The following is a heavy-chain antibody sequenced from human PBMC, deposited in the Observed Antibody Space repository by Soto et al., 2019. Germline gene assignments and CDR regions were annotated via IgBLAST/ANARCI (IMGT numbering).Heavy chain of an antibody. Sequence: SETVSLTCTVSGGAIRSAGYYWSWIRQHPGKGLEWIGYIYYSGSTYYNPSLKSRVSISADTSNIQFSQKLTSVTAADTAVYYCAGGSSRSWFDPWGQGTLVTGSS. D-gene: IGHD6-6*01. CDR1: GGAIRSAGYY. J-gene: IGHJ5*02. CDR3: AGGSSRSWFDP. CDR2: IYYSGST. V-gene: IGHV4-31*03.